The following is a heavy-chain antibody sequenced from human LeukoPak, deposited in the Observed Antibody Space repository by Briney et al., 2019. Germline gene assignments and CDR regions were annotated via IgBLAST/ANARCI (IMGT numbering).Heavy chain of an antibody. CDR1: GFTFSSYA. CDR3: AFPSGTLPDAFAPLFDF. Sequence: GGSLRLSCAASGFTFSSYAMHWVRQAPGKGLEWVSLISFDGGNKYYADSVKGRFTISRDNSKNTLYLQMHSLRVEDTAVYYCAFPSGTLPDAFAPLFDFWGQGTLVTVSS. V-gene: IGHV3-30*04. J-gene: IGHJ4*02. CDR2: ISFDGGNK. D-gene: IGHD3-16*01.